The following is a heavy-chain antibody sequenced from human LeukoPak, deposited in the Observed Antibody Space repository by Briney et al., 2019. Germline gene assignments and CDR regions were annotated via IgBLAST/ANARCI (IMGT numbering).Heavy chain of an antibody. D-gene: IGHD6-19*01. J-gene: IGHJ4*02. V-gene: IGHV3-48*02. Sequence: SVRGRFTISRDNAKNSLYLQVNSLRDEDTAMYFCARAAYSSGLDYWGQGTLVTVSS. CDR3: ARAAYSSGLDY.